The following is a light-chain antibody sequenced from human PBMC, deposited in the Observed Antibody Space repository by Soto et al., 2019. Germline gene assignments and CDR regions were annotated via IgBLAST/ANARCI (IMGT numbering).Light chain of an antibody. Sequence: EIVMTQSPVTLSVSPGERATLSCRASQSVSSNLVWYQQKPGQAPRLLISSASTRATGIPARFSGSGSGTEFTLTISSLQSEDFAVYYCQQYSNWPRTFGQGTKV. V-gene: IGKV3-15*01. CDR3: QQYSNWPRT. CDR1: QSVSSN. J-gene: IGKJ1*01. CDR2: SAS.